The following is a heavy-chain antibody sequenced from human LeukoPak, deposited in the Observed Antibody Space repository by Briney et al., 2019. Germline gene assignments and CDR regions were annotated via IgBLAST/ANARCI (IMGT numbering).Heavy chain of an antibody. Sequence: PGGSLRLSCAASGFTFSNYAMSWVRQAPGKGLEWVSGISGSGGDTYYADSVKGRFTISRDNSKNTLYLQMNSLRAEDTAMYYCAKQYSSGWSSGAFDIWGQGTMVTVSS. CDR1: GFTFSNYA. V-gene: IGHV3-23*01. J-gene: IGHJ3*02. CDR2: ISGSGGDT. D-gene: IGHD6-19*01. CDR3: AKQYSSGWSSGAFDI.